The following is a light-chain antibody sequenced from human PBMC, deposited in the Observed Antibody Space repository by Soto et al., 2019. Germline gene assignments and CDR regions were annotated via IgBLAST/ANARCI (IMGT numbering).Light chain of an antibody. Sequence: EILITQSPPTLSVFPGERATLSCRASQTISTNLAWYQQKPGRAPRLLISAASSRAPGIPARFSGSGSGTDFTLTISSLQSEDSAVYYCQHYNNRPPYTFGQGTKLEIK. CDR3: QHYNNRPPYT. V-gene: IGKV3-15*01. J-gene: IGKJ2*01. CDR2: AAS. CDR1: QTISTN.